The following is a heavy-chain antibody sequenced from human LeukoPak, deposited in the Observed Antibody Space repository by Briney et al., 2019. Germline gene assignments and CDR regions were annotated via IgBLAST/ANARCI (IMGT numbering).Heavy chain of an antibody. V-gene: IGHV4-39*07. J-gene: IGHJ4*02. D-gene: IGHD3-10*01. CDR1: GDSISSSSYF. CDR2: IYFSGRT. CDR3: ARDNPYGSGTDY. Sequence: SETLSLTCNVSGDSISSSSYFWGWIRQPPGKGLEWIGSIYFSGRTYYNMSLKSRVIISIDTSKNQFSLKVNSVTAADTAVYYCARDNPYGSGTDYWGQGTLVTVSS.